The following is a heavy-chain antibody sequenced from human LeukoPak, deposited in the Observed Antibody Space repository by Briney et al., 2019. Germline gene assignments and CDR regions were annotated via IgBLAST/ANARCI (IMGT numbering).Heavy chain of an antibody. CDR3: AKQGYYYGSGSPQY. V-gene: IGHV3-23*01. J-gene: IGHJ1*01. CDR2: ISGSGGST. Sequence: GGSLRLSCAASGFTFSSYAMSWVRQATGKGLEWVSAISGSGGSTYYADSVKGRFTISRDNSKNTLYLQMNSLRAEDTAVYYCAKQGYYYGSGSPQYWGQGTLVTVSS. D-gene: IGHD3-10*01. CDR1: GFTFSSYA.